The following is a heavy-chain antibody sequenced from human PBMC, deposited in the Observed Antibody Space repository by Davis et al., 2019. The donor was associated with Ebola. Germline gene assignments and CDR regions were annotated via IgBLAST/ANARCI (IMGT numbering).Heavy chain of an antibody. Sequence: GESLKISCAASGFTFSSYSMNWVRQAPGKGLVWVSRIKSDGSSTSYADSVKGRFTISRDNAKNTLNLQMNSLRAEDTAVDYCARDRGGAAAGTWGQGTLVTVSS. CDR2: IKSDGSST. CDR1: GFTFSSYS. D-gene: IGHD6-13*01. V-gene: IGHV3-74*01. J-gene: IGHJ5*02. CDR3: ARDRGGAAAGT.